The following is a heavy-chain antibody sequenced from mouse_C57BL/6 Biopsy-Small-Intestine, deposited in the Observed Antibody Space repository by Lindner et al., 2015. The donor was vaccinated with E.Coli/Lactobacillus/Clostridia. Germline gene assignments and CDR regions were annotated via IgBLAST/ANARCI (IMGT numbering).Heavy chain of an antibody. CDR3: SKDWGDS. CDR2: IYPGDGEA. Sequence: VQLQESGAELVKPGASVKISCKASGYAFSSFWMNWVKERPGKGLEWIGQIYPGDGEANYNGKFKGKATLTADKSSSTAYTQLSSLTSEDSAVYFCSKDWGDSWGQGTTLTVSP. D-gene: IGHD4-1*01. V-gene: IGHV1-80*01. CDR1: GYAFSSFW. J-gene: IGHJ2*01.